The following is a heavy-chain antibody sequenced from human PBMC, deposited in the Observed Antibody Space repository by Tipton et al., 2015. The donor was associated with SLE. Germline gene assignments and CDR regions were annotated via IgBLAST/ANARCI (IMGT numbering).Heavy chain of an antibody. Sequence: SLRLSCAASGFTFSSYDMHWVRQATGKGLEWVSAIGSAGDTYYPGSVKGRFTISRENAKNSLYLQMNSLRAEDTALYYCAKDISGIADGAFDIWGQGTMVTVSS. CDR1: GFTFSSYD. D-gene: IGHD6-13*01. V-gene: IGHV3-13*01. CDR3: AKDISGIADGAFDI. CDR2: IGSAGDT. J-gene: IGHJ3*02.